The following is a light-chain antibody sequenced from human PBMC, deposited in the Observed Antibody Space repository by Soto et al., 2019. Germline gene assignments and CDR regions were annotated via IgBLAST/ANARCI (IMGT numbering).Light chain of an antibody. CDR1: SSDVGGYNY. J-gene: IGLJ2*01. CDR3: SSYAGSNNFVV. V-gene: IGLV2-8*01. Sequence: QSVLTQPPSASGSPGQSVTISCTGTSSDVGGYNYVSWYQHHPGKAPKLMIYEVSNRPSGVPDRFSGSKSGNTASLTVSGLQAEDEADYYCSSYAGSNNFVVFGGGTKVTVL. CDR2: EVS.